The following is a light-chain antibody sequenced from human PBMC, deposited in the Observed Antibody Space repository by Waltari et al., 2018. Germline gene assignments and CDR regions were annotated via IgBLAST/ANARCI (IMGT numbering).Light chain of an antibody. J-gene: IGKJ4*01. CDR3: QQRSNWPPLT. V-gene: IGKV3-11*01. CDR1: QSVSSY. CDR2: DAS. Sequence: EIVLTQSPATLSLSPGERDTLSCRASQSVSSYLAWYQQKPGQAPMLLIYDASNRATGIPARFSGSVSGTDFTLTISSLEPEDFAVYYCQQRSNWPPLTFGGGTKVEIK.